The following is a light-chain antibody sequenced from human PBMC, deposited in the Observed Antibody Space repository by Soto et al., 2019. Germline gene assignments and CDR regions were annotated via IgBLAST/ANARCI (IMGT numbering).Light chain of an antibody. J-gene: IGKJ1*01. Sequence: EIVMTQSPATLSVSPGERATLSCMAIQSVSSSYLAWYQQKPGQAPRLLIYGASSRATGIPERFSGSGSGTDFPLTISRLEPEDFAVYYCQQYGSSPRTFGQGTKVDIK. CDR1: QSVSSSY. CDR2: GAS. V-gene: IGKV3-20*01. CDR3: QQYGSSPRT.